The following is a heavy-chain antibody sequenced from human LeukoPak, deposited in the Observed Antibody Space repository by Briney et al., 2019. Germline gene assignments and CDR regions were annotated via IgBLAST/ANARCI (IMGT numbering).Heavy chain of an antibody. CDR2: ISSSSYI. V-gene: IGHV3-21*01. CDR1: GFTFSSYS. CDR3: ARDAGPSGIGDY. Sequence: GGSLRLSCAASGFTFSSYSMNWVRQAPGKGLEWVSSISSSSYIYYADSVKGRFTISRDNAKNSLYLQMNSLRAEDTAVYYCARDAGPSGIGDYWGQGTLVTVSS. J-gene: IGHJ4*02. D-gene: IGHD3-3*01.